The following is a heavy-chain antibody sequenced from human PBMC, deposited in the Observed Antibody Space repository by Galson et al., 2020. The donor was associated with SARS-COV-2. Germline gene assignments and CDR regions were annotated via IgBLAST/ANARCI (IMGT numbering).Heavy chain of an antibody. CDR1: GYTFTSYY. D-gene: IGHD3-3*01. CDR3: ARDRETYYDFWSGYYNNYYYGMDV. J-gene: IGHJ6*02. CDR2: INPSGGST. Sequence: GESLKISCKASGYTFTSYYMHWVRQAPGQGLEWMGIINPSGGSTSYAQKFQGRVTMTRDTSTSTVYMELSSLRSEDTAVYYCARDRETYYDFWSGYYNNYYYGMDVWGQGTTVTVSS. V-gene: IGHV1-46*03.